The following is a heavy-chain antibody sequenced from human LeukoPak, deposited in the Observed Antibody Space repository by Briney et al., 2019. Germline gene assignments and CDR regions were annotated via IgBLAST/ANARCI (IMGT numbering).Heavy chain of an antibody. Sequence: GGSLRLSCAASGFSFSSYGMHWVRQAPGKGLEWVSFIRYDGSDKYYADSVKGRFTISRDNSKNTLSLQMNSLRAEDTAVYYCAREAYYYDSSGRHHYYMDVWGKGTTVTVSS. CDR1: GFSFSSYG. D-gene: IGHD3-22*01. J-gene: IGHJ6*03. V-gene: IGHV3-30*02. CDR3: AREAYYYDSSGRHHYYMDV. CDR2: IRYDGSDK.